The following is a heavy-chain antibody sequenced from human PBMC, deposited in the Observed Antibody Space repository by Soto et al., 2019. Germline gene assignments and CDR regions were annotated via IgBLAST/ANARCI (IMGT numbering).Heavy chain of an antibody. V-gene: IGHV4-59*01. CDR1: GGSISTFY. CDR3: ARVLSGWLDY. CDR2: ISYSGST. Sequence: SETLSLTCTVSGGSISTFYWSWIRQPPGKGLEWIGYISYSGSTNYNPSLKRRVTISVDTSKNQFSLNLSSVTAADTAVYYCARVLSGWLDYWGQGSLVTVS. D-gene: IGHD6-19*01. J-gene: IGHJ4*02.